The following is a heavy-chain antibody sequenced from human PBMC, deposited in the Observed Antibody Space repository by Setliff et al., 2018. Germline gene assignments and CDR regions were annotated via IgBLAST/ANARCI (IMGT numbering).Heavy chain of an antibody. D-gene: IGHD2-8*02. V-gene: IGHV1-18*01. CDR3: VRSSAPQIVLAADFDR. CDR1: GFMFYTFG. CDR2: ISPYTGNT. Sequence: ASVKVSCKTSGFMFYTFGFSWVRHVPEQGFEWMGSISPYTGNTNYPERLQGRITMTTDTLTSTVYMELRSLRPDDTALYYCVRSSAPQIVLAADFDRWGQGTLVTVSS. J-gene: IGHJ4*02.